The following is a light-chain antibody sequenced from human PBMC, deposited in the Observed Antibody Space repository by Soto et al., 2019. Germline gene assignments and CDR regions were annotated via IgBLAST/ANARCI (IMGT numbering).Light chain of an antibody. CDR1: SNDVGGYDL. CDR2: EVN. V-gene: IGLV2-23*02. J-gene: IGLJ2*01. Sequence: QSALTQPASVSGSPGQSITISCTRTSNDVGGYDLVSWYQHLPGKAPTLIIFEVNKRPSGVSDRFSGSKSGNTASLTISALRAEDEADYSCCSFAGGAIFVFGGGTKLTVL. CDR3: CSFAGGAIFV.